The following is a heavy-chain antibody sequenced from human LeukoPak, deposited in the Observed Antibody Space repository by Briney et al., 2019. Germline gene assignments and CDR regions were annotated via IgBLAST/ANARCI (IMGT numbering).Heavy chain of an antibody. J-gene: IGHJ5*02. CDR3: VRDYLGESGAGGP. V-gene: IGHV3-21*01. CDR2: ISPSGAST. Sequence: GGSLRLSCTGSGFTFSSYTMNWVHQAPGKGLEWVSSISPSGASTFHAESVKGRFTISRDNAKRSLYFQMNALGGDDTAVYYCVRDYLGESGAGGPWGQGTLVTVSS. D-gene: IGHD3-10*01. CDR1: GFTFSSYT.